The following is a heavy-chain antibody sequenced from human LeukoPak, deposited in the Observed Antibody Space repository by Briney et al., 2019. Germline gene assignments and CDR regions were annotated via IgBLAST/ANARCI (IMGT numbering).Heavy chain of an antibody. CDR1: GFTFSSYA. CDR3: ARASYGYGSFDY. J-gene: IGHJ4*02. V-gene: IGHV3-30-3*01. Sequence: GGSLRLSCAASGFTFSSYAMHWVRQAPGKGLEWVAVISYDGSNKYYADSVKGRFTISRDNSKNTLYLQMNSLRAEDTAVYYCARASYGYGSFDYWGQGTLVTVSS. D-gene: IGHD5-18*01. CDR2: ISYDGSNK.